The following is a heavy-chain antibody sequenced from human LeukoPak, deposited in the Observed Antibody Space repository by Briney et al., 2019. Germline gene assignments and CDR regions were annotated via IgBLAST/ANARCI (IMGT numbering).Heavy chain of an antibody. V-gene: IGHV3-43*02. CDR3: ATVGPSGRVDY. Sequence: PGGSLRLPCAASGFTFDDYAMHWVRQAPGKGLEWVSLISGDGGSTYYADSVKGRFTISRDNSKNSLYLQMNSLRTEDTALYYCATVGPSGRVDYWGQGTLVTVSS. CDR1: GFTFDDYA. J-gene: IGHJ4*02. D-gene: IGHD1-26*01. CDR2: ISGDGGST.